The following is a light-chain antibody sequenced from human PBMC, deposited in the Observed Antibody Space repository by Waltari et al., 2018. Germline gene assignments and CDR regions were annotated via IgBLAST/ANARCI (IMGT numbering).Light chain of an antibody. CDR3: SSFTSSSVYV. Sequence: QSALTQPASVSGSPGQSITISCTGTSSDVGGFNYVSWYQQYPGKAPKLMIFEVSNRPSGVSNRFSGSKSGNTAPLTISGLQAEDEADYYCSSFTSSSVYVFGTGTKVTVL. V-gene: IGLV2-14*01. CDR2: EVS. CDR1: SSDVGGFNY. J-gene: IGLJ1*01.